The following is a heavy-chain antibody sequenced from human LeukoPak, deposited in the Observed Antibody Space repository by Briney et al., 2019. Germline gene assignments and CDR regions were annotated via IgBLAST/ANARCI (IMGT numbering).Heavy chain of an antibody. D-gene: IGHD3-9*01. Sequence: SDTLSLTCTVSRGSISIYYWSWIRQPAGKGLEWIGRIYTSGSTNYNPSLKSRVTMSVDTSKNQFSLKLSSVTAADTAVYYCARDAYFDWAYYFDYWGQGTLVTVSS. J-gene: IGHJ4*02. CDR3: ARDAYFDWAYYFDY. CDR1: RGSISIYY. CDR2: IYTSGST. V-gene: IGHV4-4*07.